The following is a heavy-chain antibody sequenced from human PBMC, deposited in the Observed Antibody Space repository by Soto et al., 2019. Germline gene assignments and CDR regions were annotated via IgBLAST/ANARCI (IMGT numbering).Heavy chain of an antibody. D-gene: IGHD3-3*01. CDR2: ISGSGGST. CDR1: GFTFSRYA. CDR3: ARRVYFDFWGGYYTRQNYFNT. Sequence: PGGSLRLSCAASGFTFSRYAMSWVRQAPGKGLEWVSAISGSGGSTYYADSVKGRFTISRENSKNTLYLQMNSLRAEDTAVYYCARRVYFDFWGGYYTRQNYFNTWGQGTLVPVSP. J-gene: IGHJ4*02. V-gene: IGHV3-23*01.